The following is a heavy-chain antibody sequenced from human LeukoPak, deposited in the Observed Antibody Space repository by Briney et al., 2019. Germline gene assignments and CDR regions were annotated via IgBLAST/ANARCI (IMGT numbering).Heavy chain of an antibody. CDR2: ISGSGGST. V-gene: IGHV3-23*01. J-gene: IGHJ6*03. CDR3: AKATKAVAGYYYYYYMDV. D-gene: IGHD6-19*01. CDR1: GFTFSSYG. Sequence: GGSLRLSCAASGFTFSSYGMSWVRQAPGKGLEWVSAISGSGGSTYYADSVKGRFTISRDNSKNTLYLQMNSLRAEDTAVYYCAKATKAVAGYYYYYYMDVWGKGTTVTISS.